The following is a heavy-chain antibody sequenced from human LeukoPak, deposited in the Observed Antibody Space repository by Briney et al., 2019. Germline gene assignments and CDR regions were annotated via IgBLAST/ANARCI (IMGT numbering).Heavy chain of an antibody. CDR1: GFTVSSKY. Sequence: GGSLRLSCAASGFTVSSKYMSWVRQAPGKGLEWVSVIYSGGSTYYADSVKGRFTISRDNSKSTLCLQMNSLRAEDTAVYYCAKQLGYCSDGSCYFPYWGQGTLVTVSS. V-gene: IGHV3-53*01. CDR3: AKQLGYCSDGSCYFPY. CDR2: IYSGGST. D-gene: IGHD2-15*01. J-gene: IGHJ4*02.